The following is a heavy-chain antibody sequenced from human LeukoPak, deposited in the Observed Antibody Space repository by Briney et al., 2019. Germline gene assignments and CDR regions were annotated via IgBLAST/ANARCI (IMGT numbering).Heavy chain of an antibody. D-gene: IGHD4-17*01. CDR1: GGSISSYY. CDR2: IYYSGST. CDR3: ARHVYGDYDWFDP. Sequence: SETLSLTCTVSGGSISSYYRSWIRQPPGKGLEWIGYIYYSGSTNYNPSLKSRVTISVDTSKNQFSLKLSSVTAADTAVYYCARHVYGDYDWFDPWGQGTLVTVSS. V-gene: IGHV4-59*08. J-gene: IGHJ5*02.